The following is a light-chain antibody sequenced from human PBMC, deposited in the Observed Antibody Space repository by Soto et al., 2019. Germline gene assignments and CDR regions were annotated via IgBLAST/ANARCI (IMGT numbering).Light chain of an antibody. CDR1: QTIRSNY. Sequence: EVVLTQAPGTLSLSPGEGATRSCRASQTIRSNYLAWYQQKPGQAPRLLIYGTSSRATGIPDRFSGSGSGTDSTLTLSRLEPEDLAVYYGQQYGNSPITVGQGTRLEIK. J-gene: IGKJ5*01. CDR2: GTS. V-gene: IGKV3-20*01. CDR3: QQYGNSPIT.